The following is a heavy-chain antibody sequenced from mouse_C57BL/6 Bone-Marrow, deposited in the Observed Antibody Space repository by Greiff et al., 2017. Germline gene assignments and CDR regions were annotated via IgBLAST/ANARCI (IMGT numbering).Heavy chain of an antibody. V-gene: IGHV1-50*01. J-gene: IGHJ2*01. CDR1: GYTFTSYW. D-gene: IGHD1-1*01. Sequence: QVQLQQPGAELVKPGASVKLSCKASGYTFTSYWMQWVKQRPGQGLEWIGEIDPSDSYTNYNQKFKGKATLTVDTSSSTAYMQLSSLTSEDSAVYDCAYYYGSSEDYWGQGTTLTVSS. CDR3: AYYYGSSEDY. CDR2: IDPSDSYT.